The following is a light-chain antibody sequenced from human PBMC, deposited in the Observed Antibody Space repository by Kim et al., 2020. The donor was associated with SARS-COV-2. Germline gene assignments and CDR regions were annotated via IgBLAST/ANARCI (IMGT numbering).Light chain of an antibody. J-gene: IGLJ7*01. Sequence: GQMVTISCSGSRPNIGSNYVYWYQQLPGTAPKLLIYRNNQRPSGVPDRFSGSKSGTSAFLAISGLRSEDEADYYCAAWDDSLRGRVFGGGTQLTVL. CDR2: RNN. CDR3: AAWDDSLRGRV. V-gene: IGLV1-47*01. CDR1: RPNIGSNY.